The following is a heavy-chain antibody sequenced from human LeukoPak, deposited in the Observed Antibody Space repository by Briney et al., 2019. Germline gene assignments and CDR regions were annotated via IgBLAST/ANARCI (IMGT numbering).Heavy chain of an antibody. CDR1: GGSFSGYY. CDR3: ARPLDPYYFDY. Sequence: SETLSLTCAVYGGSFSGYYWSWIRQPPGKGLEWIGEINHSGSTNYNPSLKSRVTISVDTSKNQFSLKLSSVTAADTAVYYCARPLDPYYFDYWGQGTLVTVSS. V-gene: IGHV4-34*01. CDR2: INHSGST. J-gene: IGHJ4*02.